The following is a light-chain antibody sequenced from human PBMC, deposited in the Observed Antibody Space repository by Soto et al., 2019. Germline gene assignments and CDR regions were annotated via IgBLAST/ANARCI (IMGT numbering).Light chain of an antibody. Sequence: DIQITQSPSSLSSSVADRFTITCRASQGINNWLAWYQQKPGKAPELLIYAVSYLQSGVPSRFSGSGSGTDFTLTISSLQPEDFATYFCKQSSAFPLTFGGGTKVDIK. CDR3: KQSSAFPLT. CDR1: QGINNW. J-gene: IGKJ4*01. CDR2: AVS. V-gene: IGKV1-12*01.